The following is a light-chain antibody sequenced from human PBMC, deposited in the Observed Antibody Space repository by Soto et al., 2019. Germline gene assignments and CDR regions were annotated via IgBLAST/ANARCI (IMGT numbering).Light chain of an antibody. J-gene: IGKJ5*01. CDR3: QQYEKWPPSIT. Sequence: IEMTQSPATLSASPGDRATLSCRASQPVNNNLAWYQQKPSQAPRLLIYGVSTRATGISARFSGGGSVTEFTLTISSLQSEDFALYYCQQYEKWPPSITFGQGTRLEIK. V-gene: IGKV3-15*01. CDR1: QPVNNN. CDR2: GVS.